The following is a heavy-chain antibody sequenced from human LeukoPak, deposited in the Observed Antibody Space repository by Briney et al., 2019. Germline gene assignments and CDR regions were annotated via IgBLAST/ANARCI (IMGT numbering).Heavy chain of an antibody. V-gene: IGHV1-24*01. CDR1: GYTLTELS. CDR2: FDPEDGET. D-gene: IGHD6-13*01. Sequence: ASVKVSRKVSGYTLTELSMHWVRQAPGKGLEWMGGFDPEDGETIYAQKFQGRVTMTEDTSTDTAYMELSSLRSEDTAVYYCAIGSSSWYFYFDYWGQGTLVTVSS. CDR3: AIGSSSWYFYFDY. J-gene: IGHJ4*02.